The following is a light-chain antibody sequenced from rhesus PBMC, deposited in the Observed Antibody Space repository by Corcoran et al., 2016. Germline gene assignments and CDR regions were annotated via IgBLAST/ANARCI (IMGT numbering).Light chain of an antibody. V-gene: IGKV2-72*02. CDR2: LVS. J-gene: IGKJ3*01. CDR3: MQVIQLPFT. Sequence: DIVMTQTPLSLPVTPGEPASISCRSSQSLLHSNGNTYLYWYLQKPGQYPPLLFYLVSTRASGVPDRFRGSGSSTDFTLKISRVEAEDVGVYYCMQVIQLPFTFVPGTKLDI. CDR1: QSLLHSNGNTY.